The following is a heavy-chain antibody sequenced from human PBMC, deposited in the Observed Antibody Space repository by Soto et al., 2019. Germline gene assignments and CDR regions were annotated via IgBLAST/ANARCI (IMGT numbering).Heavy chain of an antibody. J-gene: IGHJ5*02. Sequence: SETLSLTCSVSGGSMRSSDYYWGWIRQPPNKGLEWIGSMHYSGSTFYNPSLKSRVTISVDTSKNQFSLKLTSVTAADTAVYYRARPGYSSSWYWFDPWAREPWSPSPQ. CDR2: MHYSGST. CDR3: ARPGYSSSWYWFDP. D-gene: IGHD6-13*01. CDR1: GGSMRSSDYY. V-gene: IGHV4-39*01.